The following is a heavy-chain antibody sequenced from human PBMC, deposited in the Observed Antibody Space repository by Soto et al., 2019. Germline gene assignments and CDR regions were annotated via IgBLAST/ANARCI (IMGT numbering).Heavy chain of an antibody. V-gene: IGHV4-39*01. Sequence: SETLSLTCTVSGGSISSSSYYWGWIRQPPGKGLEWIGSIYYSGSTYYNPSLKSRVTISVDTSKNRFSLKLSSVTAADTAVYYCARHGLSGGSYLGSFFFDYWGQGTLVTVSS. CDR1: GGSISSSSYY. CDR2: IYYSGST. J-gene: IGHJ4*02. D-gene: IGHD1-26*01. CDR3: ARHGLSGGSYLGSFFFDY.